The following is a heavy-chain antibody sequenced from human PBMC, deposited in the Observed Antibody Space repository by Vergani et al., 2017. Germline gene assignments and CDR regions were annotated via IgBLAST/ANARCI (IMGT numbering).Heavy chain of an antibody. CDR3: ASRGYSYGWGFDY. J-gene: IGHJ4*02. CDR2: IYYSGST. V-gene: IGHV4-59*08. D-gene: IGHD5-18*01. CDR1: GGSISSYY. Sequence: QVQLQESGPGLVKPSETLSLTCTVSGGSISSYYWSWIRQPPGKGLEWIGYIYYSGSTNYNPSLKSRVTISVDTSKNQFSLKLSSVTAADTDVYYCASRGYSYGWGFDYWGQGTLVTVSS.